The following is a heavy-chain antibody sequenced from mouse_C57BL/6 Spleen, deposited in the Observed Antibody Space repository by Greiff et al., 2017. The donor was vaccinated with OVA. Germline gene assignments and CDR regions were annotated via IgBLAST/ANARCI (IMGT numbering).Heavy chain of an antibody. V-gene: IGHV1-69*01. CDR1: GYTFTSYW. CDR2: IDPSDSYT. D-gene: IGHD6-5*01. CDR3: AKGSPNYFDD. Sequence: QVQLQQPGAELVMPGASVKLSCKASGYTFTSYWMHWVKQRPGQGLEWIGEIDPSDSYTNYNQKFKGKSTLTVDKSSSTAYMQLSSLTSEDSAVYYCAKGSPNYFDDWGQGTTLTVSS. J-gene: IGHJ2*01.